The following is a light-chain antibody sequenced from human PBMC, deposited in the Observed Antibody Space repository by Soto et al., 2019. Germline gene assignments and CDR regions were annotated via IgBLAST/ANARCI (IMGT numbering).Light chain of an antibody. J-gene: IGKJ2*01. CDR1: QISSTW. CDR3: QQHNS. V-gene: IGKV1-5*01. CDR2: DVS. Sequence: DIPMTQSPSTLSASVGDRVTITCRASQISSTWLAWYQQRPGKAPKLLIHDVSSLQSGVPSRFSDSGSGTEFTLTISSLQPDDFATYYCQQHNSFGQGTKLEIK.